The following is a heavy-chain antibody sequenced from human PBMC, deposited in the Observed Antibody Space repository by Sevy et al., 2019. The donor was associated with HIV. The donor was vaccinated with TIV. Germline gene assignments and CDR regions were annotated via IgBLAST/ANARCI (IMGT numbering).Heavy chain of an antibody. CDR3: ARDGGCSGTSCLLYFHY. V-gene: IGHV3-30*02. Sequence: GGSLRLSCAASGFTFSSYGMHWVRQAPGKGLEWVAFIRYDGSNKYYADSVKGRFTISRDNAKNSLYLQMNSLRAEDTAVYYCARDGGCSGTSCLLYFHYWGQGTLVTVSS. CDR2: IRYDGSNK. J-gene: IGHJ4*02. CDR1: GFTFSSYG. D-gene: IGHD2-2*01.